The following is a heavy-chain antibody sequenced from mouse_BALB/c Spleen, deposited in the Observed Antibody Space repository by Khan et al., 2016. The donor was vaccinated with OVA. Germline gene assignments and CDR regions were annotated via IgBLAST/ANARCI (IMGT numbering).Heavy chain of an antibody. CDR1: GYSITSDYA. CDR3: ARVYGGDFDY. D-gene: IGHD1-1*01. CDR2: ISYSGNT. V-gene: IGHV3-2*02. J-gene: IGHJ2*01. Sequence: EVQLQQSGPGLVKPSQSLSLTCTVTGYSITSDYAWNWIRQFPGSKLEWMGFISYSGNTNYNPSLKNRFSITRDTSKNQCVLQLNSVTTEDTATYYCARVYGGDFDYWGQGTTLTVSS.